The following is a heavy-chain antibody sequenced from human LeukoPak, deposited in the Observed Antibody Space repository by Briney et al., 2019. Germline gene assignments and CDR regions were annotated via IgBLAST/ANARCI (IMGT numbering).Heavy chain of an antibody. Sequence: GGSLRLSCAASGFTFSSYWMSWVRQAPGKGLEWVANIKKDGSEKYYVDSVKGRFTISRDNAKKSLYLQMSSLRAEDTAVYYCARHLSGVTGYTYGRGIDYWGQGTLVTVSS. CDR2: IKKDGSEK. CDR1: GFTFSSYW. V-gene: IGHV3-7*01. J-gene: IGHJ4*02. CDR3: ARHLSGVTGYTYGRGIDY. D-gene: IGHD5-18*01.